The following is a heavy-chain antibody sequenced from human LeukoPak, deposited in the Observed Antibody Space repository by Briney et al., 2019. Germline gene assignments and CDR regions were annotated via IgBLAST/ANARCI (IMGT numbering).Heavy chain of an antibody. D-gene: IGHD6-13*01. CDR1: GFTFSSYG. CDR3: AKRRTDSSSWYYFDY. CDR2: IRYDGSNK. J-gene: IGHJ4*02. V-gene: IGHV3-30*02. Sequence: PGGSLRLSCAASGFTFSSYGMHWVRQAPGKGLKWVAFIRYDGSNKYYADSVKGRFTISRDNSKNTLYLQMNSLRAEDTAVYYCAKRRTDSSSWYYFDYWGQGTLVTVSS.